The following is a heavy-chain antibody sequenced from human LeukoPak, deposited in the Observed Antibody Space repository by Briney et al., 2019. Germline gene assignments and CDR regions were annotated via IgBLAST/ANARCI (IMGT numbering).Heavy chain of an antibody. Sequence: SETLSLACTVSGGSISSSSYYWGWIRQPPGKGLEWIGSIYYSGSTYYNPSLKSRVTISVDTSKNQFSLKLSSVTAADTAVYYCASLWFGESSYYFDYWGQGTLVTVSS. V-gene: IGHV4-39*01. D-gene: IGHD3-10*01. CDR2: IYYSGST. CDR1: GGSISSSSYY. CDR3: ASLWFGESSYYFDY. J-gene: IGHJ4*02.